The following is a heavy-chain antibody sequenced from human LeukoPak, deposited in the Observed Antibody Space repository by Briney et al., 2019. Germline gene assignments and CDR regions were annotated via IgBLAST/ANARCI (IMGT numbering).Heavy chain of an antibody. CDR2: IYYSGST. CDR1: GGSISSSY. J-gene: IGHJ4*02. CDR3: ATWGIAVAGTFDY. V-gene: IGHV4-59*08. D-gene: IGHD6-19*01. Sequence: SETLSLTCTVSGGSISSSYWSWLRQPPGKGLEWLGYIYYSGSTNYNPSFKSRVAISVDTSKNQFSLKLSSVTAADTAVYYCATWGIAVAGTFDYWGQGTLVTVST.